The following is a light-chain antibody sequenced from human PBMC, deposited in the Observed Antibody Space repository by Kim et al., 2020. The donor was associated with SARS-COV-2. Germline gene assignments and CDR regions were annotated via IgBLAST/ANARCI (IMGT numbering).Light chain of an antibody. CDR2: TND. V-gene: IGLV1-44*01. Sequence: GQRVTISCSGTTSNSGSNAVNWFQQLPGAAPKLLIYTNDQRPSGVPERFSGSKSGTSASLAISGLQSEDESDYYCAAWDDSLNAYVFGTGTKVTVL. CDR1: TSNSGSNA. J-gene: IGLJ1*01. CDR3: AAWDDSLNAYV.